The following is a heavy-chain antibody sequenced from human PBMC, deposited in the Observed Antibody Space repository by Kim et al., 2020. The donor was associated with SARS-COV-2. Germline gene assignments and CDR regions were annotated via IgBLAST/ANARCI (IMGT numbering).Heavy chain of an antibody. J-gene: IGHJ4*02. CDR3: SSNSGYDYYFDY. Sequence: ASVKVSCKASGYTFTSYAMHWVRQAPGQRLEWMGWINAGNGNTKYSQKFQGRVTITRDTSASTAYMELSSLRSEDTAVYYCSSNSGYDYYFDYWGQGTLVTVSS. CDR2: INAGNGNT. D-gene: IGHD5-12*01. CDR1: GYTFTSYA. V-gene: IGHV1-3*01.